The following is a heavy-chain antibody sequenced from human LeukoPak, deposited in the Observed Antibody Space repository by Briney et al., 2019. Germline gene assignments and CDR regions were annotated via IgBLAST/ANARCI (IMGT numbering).Heavy chain of an antibody. CDR2: IKSKTDGETT. CDR1: GFTFSNAW. CDR3: ATDAHIVVVPAALYYYYGMDV. J-gene: IGHJ6*04. Sequence: PGGSLRLSCAASGFTFSNAWMSWVRQAPGKGLEWVGRIKSKTDGETTDYAAPVKGRLTISRDDSKNTLYLQMNSLKTEDTAVYYCATDAHIVVVPAALYYYYGMDVWGKGTTVTVSS. V-gene: IGHV3-15*01. D-gene: IGHD2-2*01.